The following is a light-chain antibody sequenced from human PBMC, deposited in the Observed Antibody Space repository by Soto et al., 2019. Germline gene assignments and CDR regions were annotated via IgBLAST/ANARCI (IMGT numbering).Light chain of an antibody. CDR2: KVS. CDR3: CSYAGSSTCV. V-gene: IGLV2-23*02. CDR1: SSDVGNYNL. Sequence: QSALTQPASVSGSPGQSITISCTGTSSDVGNYNLVTWYQQHPGKAPKLMIYKVSKRPSRVSNRFSGSKSGNTASLTISGLQAEDEADYYCCSYAGSSTCVFGTGTKVTVL. J-gene: IGLJ1*01.